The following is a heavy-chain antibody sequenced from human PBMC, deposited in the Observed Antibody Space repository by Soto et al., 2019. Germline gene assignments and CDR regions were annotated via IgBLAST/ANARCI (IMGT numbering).Heavy chain of an antibody. J-gene: IGHJ6*02. V-gene: IGHV1-69*13. CDR2: IIPIFGTA. Sequence: ASVKVSCKASGGTFSSYAISWVRQAPGQGLEWMGGIIPIFGTANYAQKFQGRVTITADESTSTAYMELSSLRSEDTAVYYCASGGEDCSGGSCYPMSGPYEYYYGMDVWGQGTTVTVSS. CDR3: ASGGEDCSGGSCYPMSGPYEYYYGMDV. CDR1: GGTFSSYA. D-gene: IGHD2-15*01.